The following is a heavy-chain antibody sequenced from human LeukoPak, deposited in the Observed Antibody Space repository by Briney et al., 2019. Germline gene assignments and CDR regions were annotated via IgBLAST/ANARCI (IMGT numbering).Heavy chain of an antibody. CDR3: AKGLSGSYAFYYYGMDV. Sequence: GGSLRLSCVASGFTFDDYAMHWVRQAPGKGLEWVSGINWNSGSIGYADSVKGRFTISRDNAKNSLYLQMNSLRAEDTALYYCAKGLSGSYAFYYYGMDVWGQGTTVTVSS. CDR2: INWNSGSI. D-gene: IGHD3-10*01. V-gene: IGHV3-9*01. CDR1: GFTFDDYA. J-gene: IGHJ6*02.